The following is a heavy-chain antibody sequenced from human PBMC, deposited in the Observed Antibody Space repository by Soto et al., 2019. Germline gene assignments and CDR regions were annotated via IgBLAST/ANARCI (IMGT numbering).Heavy chain of an antibody. CDR1: GFTFSNAW. CDR2: IKSKTDGGTT. Sequence: GGSLRLSCAASGFTFSNAWMSWVRQAPGKGLEWVGRIKSKTDGGTTDYAAPVKGRFTISRDDSKNTLYLQMNSLKTEDTAVYYCTTDLGSPSATFDYWGQGTLVTVSS. D-gene: IGHD2-15*01. J-gene: IGHJ4*02. V-gene: IGHV3-15*01. CDR3: TTDLGSPSATFDY.